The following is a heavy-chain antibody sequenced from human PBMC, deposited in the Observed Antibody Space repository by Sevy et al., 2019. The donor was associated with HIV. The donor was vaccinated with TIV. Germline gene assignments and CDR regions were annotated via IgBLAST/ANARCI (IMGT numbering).Heavy chain of an antibody. CDR1: GFTFSDYY. CDR3: ARSSTYEHVWASPCDY. CDR2: ISSSSSYK. Sequence: GGSLRLSCAASGFTFSDYYMSWIRQAPGKGLEWVAYISSSSSYKNYAHSLKGGFTMSRYNTKNSLYLQMTSLRAEDTAVYYCARSSTYEHVWASPCDYWGQGTLVTVSS. V-gene: IGHV3-11*06. D-gene: IGHD3-16*01. J-gene: IGHJ4*02.